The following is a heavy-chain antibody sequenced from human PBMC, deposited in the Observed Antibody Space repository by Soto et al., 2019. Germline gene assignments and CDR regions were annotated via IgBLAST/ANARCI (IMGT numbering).Heavy chain of an antibody. CDR1: GYTFTSYD. D-gene: IGHD3-3*01. V-gene: IGHV1-8*01. CDR2: MNPNSGNT. CDR3: ARGRGRITIFGVVIRSYYMDV. J-gene: IGHJ6*03. Sequence: QVQLVQSGAEVKKPGASVKVSCKASGYTFTSYDINWVRQATGQGLEWMGWMNPNSGNTGYAQKFQGRVTMTRTTSISTAYMELSSLRSEDTAVYYCARGRGRITIFGVVIRSYYMDVWGKGTTVTVSS.